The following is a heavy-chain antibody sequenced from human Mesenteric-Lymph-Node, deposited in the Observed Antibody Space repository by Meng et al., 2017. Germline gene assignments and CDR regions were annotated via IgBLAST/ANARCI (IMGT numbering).Heavy chain of an antibody. CDR1: GVTFNYYW. V-gene: IGHV3-74*01. CDR2: INNEGNYA. Sequence: GESLKISCAASGVTFNYYWMHWVRQAPGKGLVWVSRINNEGNYATYADSVKGRFTLSRDNAKNTLFLQMDSLRAADTAFYYCVITYSQDSSGYYYSLWGQGTLVTVSS. J-gene: IGHJ4*02. D-gene: IGHD3-22*01. CDR3: VITYSQDSSGYYYSL.